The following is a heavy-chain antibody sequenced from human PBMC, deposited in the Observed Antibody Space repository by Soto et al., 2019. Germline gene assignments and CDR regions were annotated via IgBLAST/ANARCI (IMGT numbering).Heavy chain of an antibody. CDR3: ARDNNLLLIYTTQGRFFDY. V-gene: IGHV1-46*01. J-gene: IGHJ4*02. D-gene: IGHD2-15*01. Sequence: ASVKVSCKASGYTFTSYYMHWVRQAPGQGLEWMGIINPSGGSTSYAQKFQGRVTMTRDTSTSTVYMELSSLRSEDTAVYYCARDNNLLLIYTTQGRFFDYWGQGTLVTVSS. CDR2: INPSGGST. CDR1: GYTFTSYY.